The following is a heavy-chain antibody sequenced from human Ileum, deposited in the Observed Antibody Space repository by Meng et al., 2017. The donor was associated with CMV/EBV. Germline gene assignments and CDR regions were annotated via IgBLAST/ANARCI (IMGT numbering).Heavy chain of an antibody. D-gene: IGHD6-6*01. V-gene: IGHV3-23*01. CDR3: AKDVYSSSYGLSFDY. CDR2: ISGSGGST. J-gene: IGHJ4*02. CDR1: GFTFSSYA. Sequence: GGPLRLSCTASGFTFSSYAMSWVRQAPGKGLEWVSAISGSGGSTYYADSVKGRFTISRDNSKNTLCLQMNSLRAEDTAVYYCAKDVYSSSYGLSFDYWGQGTLVTVSS.